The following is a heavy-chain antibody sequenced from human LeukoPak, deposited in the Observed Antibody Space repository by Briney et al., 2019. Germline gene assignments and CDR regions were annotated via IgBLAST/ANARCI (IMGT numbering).Heavy chain of an antibody. CDR1: GFTFSSCI. V-gene: IGHV3-21*01. D-gene: IGHD2-15*01. J-gene: IGHJ4*02. CDR3: ARGGYCSSGSCQFQAPDY. Sequence: GGSLRLSCTASGFTFSSCIMTWVRQTPGKGLEWVSSITSSSSFIYNADSVKGRFTIYRDNAKNLLYLQMNSPRAEDTAVYYCARGGYCSSGSCQFQAPDYWGQGTLVTVSS. CDR2: ITSSSSFI.